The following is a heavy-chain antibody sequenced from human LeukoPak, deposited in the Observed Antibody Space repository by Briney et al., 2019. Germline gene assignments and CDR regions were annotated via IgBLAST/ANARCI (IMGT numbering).Heavy chain of an antibody. V-gene: IGHV3-66*01. CDR1: GFTFSNYS. Sequence: PGGSLRLSCAASGFTFSNYSMNWVRQAPGKGLEWVSVIYSGGNTYYADSVKGRFTISRDNSKNSLFLQMNSLRAEDTALYYCVYGDFVRTVNYFDYWGQGTLVTVSS. CDR2: IYSGGNT. D-gene: IGHD4-17*01. J-gene: IGHJ4*02. CDR3: VYGDFVRTVNYFDY.